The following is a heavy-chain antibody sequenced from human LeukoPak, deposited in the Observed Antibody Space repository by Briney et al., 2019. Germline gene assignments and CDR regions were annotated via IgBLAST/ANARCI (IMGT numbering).Heavy chain of an antibody. Sequence: ASVKVSCKASGYTFTSYDINWVRQATGQGLEWMGWMNPNSGNTGYAQKFQGRVTITRNTSISTAYMELSSLRSEDTAVYYCAGDYGERPPTDDYWGQGTLVTVSS. CDR1: GYTFTSYD. J-gene: IGHJ4*02. V-gene: IGHV1-8*03. CDR3: AGDYGERPPTDDY. CDR2: MNPNSGNT. D-gene: IGHD4-17*01.